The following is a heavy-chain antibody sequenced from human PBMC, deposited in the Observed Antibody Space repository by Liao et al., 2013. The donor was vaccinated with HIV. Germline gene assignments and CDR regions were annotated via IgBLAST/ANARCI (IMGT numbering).Heavy chain of an antibody. CDR3: ARDGRGYYDFWSGRHSYNWFDP. CDR1: GGSFSGYQ. V-gene: IGHV4-34*01. CDR2: IYHSGST. J-gene: IGHJ5*02. D-gene: IGHD3-3*01. Sequence: QVQLQQWGAGLLKPSETLSLTCAVYGGSFSGYQWSWIRQPPGKGLEWIGYIYHSGSTYYNPSLKSRVTISVDTSKNQFSLKLSSVTAADTAVYYCARDGRGYYDFWSGRHSYNWFDPWGQGTLVTVSS.